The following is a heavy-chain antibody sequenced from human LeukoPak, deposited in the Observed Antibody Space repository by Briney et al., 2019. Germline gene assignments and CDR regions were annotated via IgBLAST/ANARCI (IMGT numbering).Heavy chain of an antibody. CDR3: ARGDVEDFGVSFDY. CDR1: GFTFSSYG. D-gene: IGHD3-10*01. CDR2: IWYDGSNK. V-gene: IGHV3-33*01. Sequence: GRSLRLSCAASGFTFSSYGMHWVRQAPGKGLEWAAVIWYDGSNKYYADSVKGRFTISRDNSKNTLYLQMNSLRAEDTAVYYCARGDVEDFGVSFDYWGQGTLVTVSS. J-gene: IGHJ4*02.